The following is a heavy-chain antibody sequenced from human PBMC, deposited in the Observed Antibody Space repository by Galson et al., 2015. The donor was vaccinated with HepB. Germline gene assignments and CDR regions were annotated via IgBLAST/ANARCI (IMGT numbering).Heavy chain of an antibody. V-gene: IGHV1-69*13. CDR1: GGTFSSYA. Sequence: SVKVSCKASGGTFSSYAISWVRQAPGQGLEWMGGIIPIFGTANYAQKFQGRVTITADESTSTAYMELSSLRSEDTAVYYCVVAATGSGWFDPWGQGTLVTVSS. D-gene: IGHD2-15*01. J-gene: IGHJ5*02. CDR3: VVAATGSGWFDP. CDR2: IIPIFGTA.